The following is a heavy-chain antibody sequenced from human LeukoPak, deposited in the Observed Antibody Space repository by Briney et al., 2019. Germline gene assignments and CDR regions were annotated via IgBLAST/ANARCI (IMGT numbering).Heavy chain of an antibody. V-gene: IGHV3-23*01. CDR2: ISGSGGST. Sequence: GGSLRLSCAASGFTFSSYGMSWVRQAPGKGLEWVSAISGSGGSTYYADSVKGRFTISRDNSKNTLYLQMNSLRAEDTAVYYCAKDRVIIPGTRFYFDYWGQGTLVTVSS. CDR3: AKDRVIIPGTRFYFDY. CDR1: GFTFSSYG. D-gene: IGHD3-3*01. J-gene: IGHJ4*02.